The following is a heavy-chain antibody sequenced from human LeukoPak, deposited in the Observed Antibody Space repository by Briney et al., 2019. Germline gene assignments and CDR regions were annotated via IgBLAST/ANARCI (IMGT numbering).Heavy chain of an antibody. CDR1: AFTFSSYT. Sequence: QPGGSLRLSCAASAFTFSSYTMSWVRQAPGKGLEWVSAISNSGGSTYYADSVKGRFTISRDNAKNSLYLQMNSLRAEDTAVYYCAKGYYDSSGYYRGYFDYWGQGTLVTVSS. J-gene: IGHJ4*02. CDR2: ISNSGGST. CDR3: AKGYYDSSGYYRGYFDY. D-gene: IGHD3-22*01. V-gene: IGHV3-23*01.